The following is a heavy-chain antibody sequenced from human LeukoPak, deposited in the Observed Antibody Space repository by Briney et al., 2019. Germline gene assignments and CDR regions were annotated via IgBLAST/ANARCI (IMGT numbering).Heavy chain of an antibody. V-gene: IGHV4-39*01. Sequence: SETLSLTCTVSGGSISSSSYYWGWIRQPPGKGLEWIGSIYYSGSTYYNPSLKSRVTISVDTSKNQFSLKLSSVTAADTAVYYCPRYSSSSVRWFDPWGQGTLVTVSS. D-gene: IGHD6-6*01. CDR3: PRYSSSSVRWFDP. J-gene: IGHJ5*02. CDR2: IYYSGST. CDR1: GGSISSSSYY.